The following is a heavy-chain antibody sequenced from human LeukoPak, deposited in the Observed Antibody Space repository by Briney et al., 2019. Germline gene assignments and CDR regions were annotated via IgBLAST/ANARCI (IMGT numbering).Heavy chain of an antibody. Sequence: ASVKVSCKASRYTFTSYYMHWVRQAPGQGLEWMGIIKPSGGSTSYAQKFQGRVTMTRDTSTSTVYMQLSSLSSEDAAVYYCAREFYYDSSGFLQGAFDIWGQGTMVTVSS. V-gene: IGHV1-46*01. J-gene: IGHJ3*02. CDR3: AREFYYDSSGFLQGAFDI. D-gene: IGHD3-22*01. CDR2: IKPSGGST. CDR1: RYTFTSYY.